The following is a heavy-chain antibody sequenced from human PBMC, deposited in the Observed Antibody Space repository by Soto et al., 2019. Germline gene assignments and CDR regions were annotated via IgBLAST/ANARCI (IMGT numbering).Heavy chain of an antibody. J-gene: IGHJ5*02. CDR1: GSSISSSSYY. Sequence: QLQLQESGPGLVKPSETLSLTCTVSGSSISSSSYYWGWIRQPPGKGLEWIGSIYYSGSTYYNPSLKSRVTISVDTSKNQFSLKLSSVTAADTAVYYCARLGFYGSGSYSFVGRKKAHNWFDPWGQGTLVTVSS. V-gene: IGHV4-39*01. D-gene: IGHD3-10*01. CDR2: IYYSGST. CDR3: ARLGFYGSGSYSFVGRKKAHNWFDP.